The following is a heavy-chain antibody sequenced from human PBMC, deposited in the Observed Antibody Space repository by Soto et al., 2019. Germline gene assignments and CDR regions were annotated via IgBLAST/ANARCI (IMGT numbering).Heavy chain of an antibody. J-gene: IGHJ4*01. Sequence: ASVKVSCKTSGFTFTNHTVHCVVQAPGQRLEWLGWINAGNGDTKYSQKLRDRVTIARDTSASTVFLELNSLESGDTALYYCAKIWTGYYYFDYWGQGTLVTVSS. CDR3: AKIWTGYYYFDY. CDR2: INAGNGDT. CDR1: GFTFTNHT. D-gene: IGHD3-9*01. V-gene: IGHV1-3*01.